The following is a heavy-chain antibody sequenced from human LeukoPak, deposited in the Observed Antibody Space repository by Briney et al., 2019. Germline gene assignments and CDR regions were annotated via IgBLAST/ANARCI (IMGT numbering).Heavy chain of an antibody. CDR2: IKQDGSEK. V-gene: IGHV3-7*01. CDR3: ARVGIAVAGIYYYYYYKDV. CDR1: GFTFSSYW. Sequence: GGSLRLSCAASGFTFSSYWMSWVRQAPGKGLEWVANIKQDGSEKYYVDSVKGRFTISRDNAKNSLYLQMNSLRAEDTAVYYCARVGIAVAGIYYYYYYKDVWGKGTTVTVSS. J-gene: IGHJ6*03. D-gene: IGHD6-19*01.